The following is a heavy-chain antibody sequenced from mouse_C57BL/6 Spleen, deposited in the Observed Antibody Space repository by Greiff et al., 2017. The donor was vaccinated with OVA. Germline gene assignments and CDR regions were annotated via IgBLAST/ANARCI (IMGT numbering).Heavy chain of an antibody. J-gene: IGHJ2*01. V-gene: IGHV1-82*01. CDR1: GYAFSSSW. CDR3: ARWGVYFDY. Sequence: VQLQQSGPELVKPGASVKISCKASGYAFSSSWMNWVKQRPGKGLEWIGRIYPGDGDTNYNGKFKGKATLTADKSSSTAYMQLSSLTSEDSAVYFCARWGVYFDYWGQGTTLTVSS. CDR2: IYPGDGDT.